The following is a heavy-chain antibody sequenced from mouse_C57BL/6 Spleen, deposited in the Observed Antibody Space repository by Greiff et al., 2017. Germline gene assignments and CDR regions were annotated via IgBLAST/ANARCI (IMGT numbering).Heavy chain of an antibody. CDR2: IHPNSGST. V-gene: IGHV1-64*01. CDR3: ASPYYYGSSPYAMDY. Sequence: QVQLQQPGAELVKPGASVKLSCKASGYTFTSYWMHWVKQRPGQGLEWIGMIHPNSGSTNYNEKFKSKATLTVDKSSSTAYMQLSSLTSEDSAVYYCASPYYYGSSPYAMDYWGQGTSVTVSP. J-gene: IGHJ4*01. CDR1: GYTFTSYW. D-gene: IGHD1-1*01.